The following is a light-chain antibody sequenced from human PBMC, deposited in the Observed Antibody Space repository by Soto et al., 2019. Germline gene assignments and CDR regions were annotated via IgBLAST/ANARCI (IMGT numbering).Light chain of an antibody. CDR2: GAS. CDR3: QQYGSSLP. J-gene: IGKJ5*01. Sequence: EIVVTQSPGTLSLSPGERATLSCRASQSVSSSYLAWYQQKPGQAPRLLIYGASSRATGIPDRFSGSGSGTDFTLTISRLEPEDFAVYYCQQYGSSLPFGQRARLAIK. V-gene: IGKV3-20*01. CDR1: QSVSSSY.